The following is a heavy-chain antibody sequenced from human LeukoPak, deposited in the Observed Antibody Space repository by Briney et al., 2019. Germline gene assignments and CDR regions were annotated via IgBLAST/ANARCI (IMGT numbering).Heavy chain of an antibody. V-gene: IGHV3-30*04. CDR2: IAHDGSQA. CDR1: GFTFNNYP. D-gene: IGHD1-14*01. CDR3: ARDPEGGFPVFFDF. J-gene: IGHJ4*02. Sequence: GRSLRLSCAASGFTFNNYPMHWIRQAPGKGLEWVAVIAHDGSQAYYADSVKGRFSISRDDSRNTVSLQMNSLGLADTAVYYCARDPEGGFPVFFDFWGQGTVVSVSS.